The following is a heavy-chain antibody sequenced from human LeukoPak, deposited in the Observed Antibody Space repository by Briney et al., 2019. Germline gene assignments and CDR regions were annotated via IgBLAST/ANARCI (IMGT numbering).Heavy chain of an antibody. CDR1: GYTFTSYG. D-gene: IGHD6-13*01. CDR2: ISAYNGNT. Sequence: ASVKVSCKASGYTFTSYGISWVRQAPGQGLEWMGRISAYNGNTNYAQKLQGRVTMSTDTSTSTAYMELRSLRSDDTAVYYCARDAQLAAAVYYYYYMDVWGKGTTVTVSS. CDR3: ARDAQLAAAVYYYYYMDV. V-gene: IGHV1-18*01. J-gene: IGHJ6*03.